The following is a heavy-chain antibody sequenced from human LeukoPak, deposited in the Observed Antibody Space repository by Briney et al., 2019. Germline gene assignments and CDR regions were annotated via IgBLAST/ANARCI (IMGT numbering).Heavy chain of an antibody. CDR2: ISSSSSYT. J-gene: IGHJ4*02. CDR1: GFTFSDYY. Sequence: GGSLRLSCAASGFTFSDYYMSWIRQAPGKGLEWVSYISSSSSYTNYAGSVKGRFTISRDNAKNSLYLQMNSLRAEDTAVYYCARMGPRVPFSFDYWGQGTLVTVSS. V-gene: IGHV3-11*03. D-gene: IGHD3-3*01. CDR3: ARMGPRVPFSFDY.